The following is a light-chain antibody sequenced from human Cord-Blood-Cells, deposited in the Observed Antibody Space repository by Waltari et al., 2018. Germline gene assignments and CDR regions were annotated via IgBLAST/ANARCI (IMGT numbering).Light chain of an antibody. J-gene: IGKJ4*01. Sequence: DIVMTQSADPLAVSLGASATINCKSSQSVLYSSNNKNYLAWYQQKPGQPPKLLIYWASTRESGVPDRFSGSGSGTDFTLTISSLQAEDVAVYYCQQYYSTPLTFGGGTKVEIK. V-gene: IGKV4-1*01. CDR3: QQYYSTPLT. CDR1: QSVLYSSNNKNY. CDR2: WAS.